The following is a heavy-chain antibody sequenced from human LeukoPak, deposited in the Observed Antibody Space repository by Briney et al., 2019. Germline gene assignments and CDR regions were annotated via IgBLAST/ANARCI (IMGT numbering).Heavy chain of an antibody. Sequence: PSETLSLTCAVYGGSFSGYYWSWIRQPPGKGLERIGEINHSGSTNYNPSLKSRVTISVDTSKNQFSLKLSSVTAADTAVYYCARVLELGSFDYWGQGTLVTVSS. D-gene: IGHD3-3*02. CDR3: ARVLELGSFDY. CDR2: INHSGST. V-gene: IGHV4-34*01. CDR1: GGSFSGYY. J-gene: IGHJ4*02.